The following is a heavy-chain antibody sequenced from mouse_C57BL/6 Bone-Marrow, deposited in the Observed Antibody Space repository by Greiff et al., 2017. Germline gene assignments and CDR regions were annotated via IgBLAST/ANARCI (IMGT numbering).Heavy chain of an antibody. CDR2: IDPEIGDT. CDR3: SSFDGNYFDF. J-gene: IGHJ2*01. V-gene: IGHV14-4*01. Sequence: EVKLMESGAELVRPGASAKLSCTASGFNIKADYIHWVKQRPEQGLKWIGWIDPEIGDTEYASKFQGKATITSDTSSNTAYLQLSSLTSEDTAVYYCSSFDGNYFDFWGQGTPLTVAS. CDR1: GFNIKADY. D-gene: IGHD2-3*01.